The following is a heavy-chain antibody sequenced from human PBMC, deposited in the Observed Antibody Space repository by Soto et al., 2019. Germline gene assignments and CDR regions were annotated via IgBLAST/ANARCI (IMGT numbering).Heavy chain of an antibody. Sequence: QVQLVQSGAEVKKPGSSVKVSCKASGGTFSSYTISWVRQAPGQGLEWMGRIIPILGIANYAQKFQGRVTITAEKSTSTAYMELSSLRSEDTAVYYCARSLVVVAATPYFQHWGQGTLFTVSS. CDR3: ARSLVVVAATPYFQH. V-gene: IGHV1-69*02. J-gene: IGHJ1*01. CDR2: IIPILGIA. D-gene: IGHD2-15*01. CDR1: GGTFSSYT.